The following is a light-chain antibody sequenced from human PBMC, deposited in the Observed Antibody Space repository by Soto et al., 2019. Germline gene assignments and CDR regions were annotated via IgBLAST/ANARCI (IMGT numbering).Light chain of an antibody. J-gene: IGLJ3*02. V-gene: IGLV2-14*01. CDR3: QSYDRSLSAWV. CDR2: EVS. CDR1: SNDVGGYDY. Sequence: QSALTQPASVSGSPGQSITISCSGTSNDVGGYDYVSWYQQHPGKAPKLVIYEVSNRPSWVSNRFSGFKSGTSASLAITGLQAEDEADYHCQSYDRSLSAWVFGGGTKLTVL.